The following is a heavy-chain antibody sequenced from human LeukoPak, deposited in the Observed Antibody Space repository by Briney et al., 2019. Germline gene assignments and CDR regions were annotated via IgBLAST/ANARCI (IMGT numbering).Heavy chain of an antibody. J-gene: IGHJ4*02. CDR1: GFTVSSNY. CDR2: IYSGGST. CDR3: ARDFGNSYCSSTSCSDY. Sequence: PGGSLRLSCAASGFTVSSNYMSWVRQAPGKGLEWVSVIYSGGSTYYADSVKGRFAISRDNSKNTLYLQMNSLGAEDTAVYYCARDFGNSYCSSTSCSDYWGQGTLVTASS. V-gene: IGHV3-66*02. D-gene: IGHD2-2*01.